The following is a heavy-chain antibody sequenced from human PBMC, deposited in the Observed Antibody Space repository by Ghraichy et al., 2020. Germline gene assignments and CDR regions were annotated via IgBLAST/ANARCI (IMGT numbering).Heavy chain of an antibody. CDR2: IYHTGSSY. J-gene: IGHJ4*02. V-gene: IGHV4-39*01. CDR1: GDSFANASYY. D-gene: IGHD1/OR15-1a*01. CDR3: ATHPWNWNKEFEYFDP. Sequence: SETLSLTCTVSGDSFANASYYWAWIGQPPGKGLEWIGTIYHTGSSYYYNPSLRSRVTISVDTSKSHFSLRLSSVIAADMAVYYCATHPWNWNKEFEYFDPWGQGTLVTVSS.